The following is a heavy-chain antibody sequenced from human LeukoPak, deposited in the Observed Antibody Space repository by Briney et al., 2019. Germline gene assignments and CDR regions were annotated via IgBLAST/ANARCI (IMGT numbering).Heavy chain of an antibody. V-gene: IGHV1-24*01. Sequence: ASVTVSCKVSGYTLTELSMHWMRQAPGKGLEWMGGFDPEDGETIYAQKFQGRVTMTEDTSTDTAYMELSSLRSEDTAVYYCATRYGVAAADFDYWGQGTLVTVSS. D-gene: IGHD6-13*01. CDR2: FDPEDGET. J-gene: IGHJ4*02. CDR3: ATRYGVAAADFDY. CDR1: GYTLTELS.